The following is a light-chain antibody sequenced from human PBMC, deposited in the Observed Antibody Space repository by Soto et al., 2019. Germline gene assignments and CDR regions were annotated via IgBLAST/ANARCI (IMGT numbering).Light chain of an antibody. CDR3: SSYAGSNIPVV. CDR1: SSDVGGYNC. J-gene: IGLJ2*01. CDR2: EVS. V-gene: IGLV2-8*01. Sequence: QSVLTQPPSASGSPGQSFTISCTGTSSDVGGYNCVSWYQQHPGKAPKLMIYEVSKRPSGVPDRFSGSKSGNTASLTVSGLQAEDEADYYCSSYAGSNIPVVFGGGTKVTVL.